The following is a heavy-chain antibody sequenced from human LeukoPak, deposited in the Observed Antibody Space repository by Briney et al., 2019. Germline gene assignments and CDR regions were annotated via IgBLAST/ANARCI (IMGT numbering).Heavy chain of an antibody. CDR3: AKAAFSRTSYFDY. CDR1: GFTFSTYT. D-gene: IGHD3-3*02. Sequence: PGGSLRLSCAASGFTFSTYTMSWVRQAPGKGLEWVSAISGSGGNTYYADSVKGRFTISRDNSKTSLYLQMNSPSADDTAVYYCAKAAFSRTSYFDYWGQGTLVTASS. J-gene: IGHJ4*02. CDR2: ISGSGGNT. V-gene: IGHV3-23*01.